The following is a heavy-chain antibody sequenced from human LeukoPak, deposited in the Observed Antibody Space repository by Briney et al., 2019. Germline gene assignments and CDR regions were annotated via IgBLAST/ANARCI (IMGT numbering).Heavy chain of an antibody. Sequence: GGSLRLSCGASGFTFSTYAMNWVRQAPGKGLEWVSVISVSGLSTYYGDSVKGRFTISRDNAKNSLYLQMNSLRAEDTAVYYCARDYGGRWFDPWGQGTLVTVSS. CDR1: GFTFSTYA. D-gene: IGHD3-16*01. J-gene: IGHJ5*02. CDR3: ARDYGGRWFDP. V-gene: IGHV3-23*01. CDR2: ISVSGLST.